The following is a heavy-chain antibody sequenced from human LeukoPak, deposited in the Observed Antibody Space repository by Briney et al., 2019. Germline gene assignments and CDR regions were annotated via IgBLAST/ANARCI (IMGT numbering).Heavy chain of an antibody. CDR2: INTDGSIT. CDR3: VQSTAWYRSSWYLIY. Sequence: GGSLRLSCAASGFTFSSYWMHWVRQAPGKGLVWASRINTDGSITNYADSVKGRFSISRDNSRDTLNLQMNSLRAEDTAIYYCVQSTAWYRSSWYLIYWGQGILVTVSS. J-gene: IGHJ4*02. D-gene: IGHD6-13*01. CDR1: GFTFSSYW. V-gene: IGHV3-74*01.